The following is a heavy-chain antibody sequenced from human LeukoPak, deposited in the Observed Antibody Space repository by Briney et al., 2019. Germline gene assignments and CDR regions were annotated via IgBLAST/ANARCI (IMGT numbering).Heavy chain of an antibody. V-gene: IGHV4-39*01. CDR3: ATVPSYGMDV. J-gene: IGHJ6*02. CDR1: GGSISSSSYY. Sequence: PSETLSLTCTVSGGSISSSSYYWGWIRQPPGKGLEWIGSIYYSGSTYYNPSLKSRVTISVDTSKNQFSLKLGPVTAADTAVYYCATVPSYGMDVWGQGTTVTVSS. CDR2: IYYSGST. D-gene: IGHD2-2*01.